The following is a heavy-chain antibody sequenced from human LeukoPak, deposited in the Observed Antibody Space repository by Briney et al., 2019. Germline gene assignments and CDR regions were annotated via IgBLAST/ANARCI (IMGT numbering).Heavy chain of an antibody. CDR1: GFTLRRYN. CDR2: LSSSSCYI. D-gene: IGHD3-22*01. V-gene: IGHV3-21*01. Sequence: GGCLRLSCAASGFTLRRYNINGVPGALGRGREGVSALSSSSCYIYYADSVKGRFTISRDNDNNSLYLQKNSLRAEDTAVHYCATDYSGYSYYFDYWGQGTLVTVSS. J-gene: IGHJ4*02. CDR3: ATDYSGYSYYFDY.